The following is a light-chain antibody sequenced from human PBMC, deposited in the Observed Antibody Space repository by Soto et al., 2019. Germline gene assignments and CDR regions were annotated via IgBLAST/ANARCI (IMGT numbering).Light chain of an antibody. CDR1: SSDVGSYNL. V-gene: IGLV2-23*01. J-gene: IGLJ2*01. CDR2: EGS. CDR3: CSYAGSSTDVV. Sequence: QSALTQPASVSGSPGQSITISCTGTSSDVGSYNLVSWYQQRPGKAPKLMIYEGSKRPSGVSNRFSGSKSGNTASVTISGLQAEDEADYYCCSYAGSSTDVVFGGGTKLTVL.